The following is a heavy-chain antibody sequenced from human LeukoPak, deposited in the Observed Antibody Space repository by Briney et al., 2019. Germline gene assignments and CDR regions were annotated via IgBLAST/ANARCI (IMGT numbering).Heavy chain of an antibody. V-gene: IGHV1-2*02. J-gene: IGHJ4*02. Sequence: ASVQVSCKASGYSFADYYMHWVRQAPGQGLEWMGWINPNSGGTNYAQKFQGRVTMTRDTSNSTAYLELSRLRSDDTAVYYCARGPGDRSGSYQLDYWGQGTLVTVSS. CDR1: GYSFADYY. CDR2: INPNSGGT. CDR3: ARGPGDRSGSYQLDY. D-gene: IGHD3-10*01.